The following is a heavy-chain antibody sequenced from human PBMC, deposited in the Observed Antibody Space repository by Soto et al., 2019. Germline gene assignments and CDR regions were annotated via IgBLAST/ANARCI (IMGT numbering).Heavy chain of an antibody. Sequence: PSQTLSLTCSLSGGSISSTSYYWGWFRQPPGKGQEWIVSIYYSGSTYYNPSLKSRVTISLDTSKNQFSLRLSSMTAADTAVYYCARHLGGYSRPRNWFDPWGQGILVTVSS. D-gene: IGHD6-13*01. J-gene: IGHJ5*02. CDR2: IYYSGST. CDR1: GGSISSTSYY. V-gene: IGHV4-39*01. CDR3: ARHLGGYSRPRNWFDP.